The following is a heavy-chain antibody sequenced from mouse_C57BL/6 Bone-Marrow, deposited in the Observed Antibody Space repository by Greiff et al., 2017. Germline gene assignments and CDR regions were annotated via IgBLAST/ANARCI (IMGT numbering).Heavy chain of an antibody. CDR1: GYTFTSYW. CDR2: IHPFDSDT. D-gene: IGHD2-4*01. V-gene: IGHV1-74*01. Sequence: QVQLQQPGAELVKPGASVKVSCKASGYTFTSYWMHWVKQRPGQGLEWIGRIHPFDSDTNYNQKFKGKATLTVDKSSSTAYMQLSSLTSEDSAVYYCAIESIYYDYDNYAMDYWGQGISVTVSS. J-gene: IGHJ4*01. CDR3: AIESIYYDYDNYAMDY.